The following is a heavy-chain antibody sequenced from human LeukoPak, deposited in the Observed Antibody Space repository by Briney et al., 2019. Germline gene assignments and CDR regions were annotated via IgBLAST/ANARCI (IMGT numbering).Heavy chain of an antibody. CDR2: IYTSGST. J-gene: IGHJ6*03. V-gene: IGHV4-61*02. D-gene: IGHD1-14*01. CDR1: GGSISSGNYY. CDR3: ARFPGGAEYRHYYYMDV. Sequence: SETLSLTCTVSGGSISSGNYYWSWIRQPAGKGLEWIGRIYTSGSTNCNPSLKSRVTISVDTSKNQFSLNLTSVTAADTAVYYCARFPGGAEYRHYYYMDVWGKGTTVTVSS.